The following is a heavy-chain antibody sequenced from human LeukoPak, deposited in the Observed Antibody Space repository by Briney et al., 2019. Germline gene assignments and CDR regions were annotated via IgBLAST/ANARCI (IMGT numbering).Heavy chain of an antibody. CDR2: IYYSGST. Sequence: SETLSLTCTVSGGSISSGGYYWSWIRQHPGKGLEWIGYIYYSGSTYYNPSLKSRVTISVDTSKNQFSLKLSSVTAADTAVYYCARGYGFAPYNWFDPWGQGTLVTVSS. J-gene: IGHJ5*02. V-gene: IGHV4-30-4*08. D-gene: IGHD3-10*01. CDR3: ARGYGFAPYNWFDP. CDR1: GGSISSGGYY.